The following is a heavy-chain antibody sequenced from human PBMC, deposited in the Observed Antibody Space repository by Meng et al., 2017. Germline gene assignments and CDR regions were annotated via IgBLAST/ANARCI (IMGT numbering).Heavy chain of an antibody. CDR3: ARTRGDYYFDY. Sequence: QVQLPESGPGLVRPSEPLSLICTVSGDSVTVGSHYWSWIRQPPGKGLEWIGYIDYGGSTSYNPSLRSRVTISVDTSNNQFSLKLSSVTAADTAVFYCARTRGDYYFDYWGQGTLVTVSS. CDR1: GDSVTVGSHY. D-gene: IGHD3-16*01. CDR2: IDYGGST. J-gene: IGHJ4*02. V-gene: IGHV4-61*01.